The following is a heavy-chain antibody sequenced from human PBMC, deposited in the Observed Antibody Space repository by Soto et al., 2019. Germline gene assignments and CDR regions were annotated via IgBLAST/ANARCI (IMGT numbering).Heavy chain of an antibody. J-gene: IGHJ4*02. V-gene: IGHV1-24*01. CDR3: ATDGITMIVGRTNFDY. CDR2: FDPEDGET. D-gene: IGHD3-22*01. CDR1: GYTLTELS. Sequence: ASVKVSCKVSGYTLTELSMHWVRQAPGKGLEWMGGFDPEDGETIYAQKFQGRVTMTEDTSTDTAYMELSSLRSEDTAVYYCATDGITMIVGRTNFDYWGQGTRVTVSS.